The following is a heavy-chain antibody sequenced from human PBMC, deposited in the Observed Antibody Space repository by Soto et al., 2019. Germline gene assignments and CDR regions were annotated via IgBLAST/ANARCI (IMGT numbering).Heavy chain of an antibody. Sequence: QVQLVESGGGVVQPGRSLRLSCAASGFTFNNYGMHWARQAPGKGLEWVAAISNDGSDKYYADSVKGRLTISSDNSKNTVCLQMSSLRAEDTAVYYCAKDQARAASHGIDWGQGTMVTVSS. CDR3: AKDQARAASHGID. D-gene: IGHD6-13*01. CDR2: ISNDGSDK. J-gene: IGHJ3*01. CDR1: GFTFNNYG. V-gene: IGHV3-30*18.